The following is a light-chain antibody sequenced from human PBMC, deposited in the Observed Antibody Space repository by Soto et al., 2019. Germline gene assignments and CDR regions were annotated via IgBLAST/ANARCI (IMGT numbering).Light chain of an antibody. CDR3: QQINSYPIT. J-gene: IGKJ5*01. CDR2: AAS. CDR1: QGINSY. Sequence: DFQLTQSPSFLSASVGDRVTITCRASQGINSYLAWYQQKPGKVPKLLIYAASTLQSGVPSRFSGSGSGTEFTLTISSLQPEDFATYYCQQINSYPITFGQGTRLEI. V-gene: IGKV1-9*01.